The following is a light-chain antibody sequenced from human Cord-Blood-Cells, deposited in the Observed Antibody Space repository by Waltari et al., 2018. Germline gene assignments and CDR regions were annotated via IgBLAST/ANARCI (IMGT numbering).Light chain of an antibody. V-gene: IGKV4-1*01. Sequence: MTQSPDSLAVSLGERATINCKSSQSVLYSSNNKNYLAWYQQKPGQPPKLLIYWASTRESGVPDRFSGSGSGTDFTLTISSLQAEDVAVYYCQQYYSTPPYTFGQGTKLEIK. J-gene: IGKJ2*01. CDR1: QSVLYSSNNKNY. CDR2: WAS. CDR3: QQYYSTPPYT.